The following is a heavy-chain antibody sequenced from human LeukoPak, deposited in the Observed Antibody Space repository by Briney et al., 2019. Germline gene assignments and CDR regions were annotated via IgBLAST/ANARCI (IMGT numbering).Heavy chain of an antibody. CDR1: GFTFSSYS. V-gene: IGHV3-21*01. Sequence: GGSLRLSCAASGFTFSSYSMSWVRQPPGKGLERVSSISSSSRYIYYADSVKGRFTISRDNAKNSLYLQMNSLRAEDTAVYYCARVSYSGYFIDSWGQGTLVTISS. J-gene: IGHJ4*02. CDR3: ARVSYSGYFIDS. D-gene: IGHD5-12*01. CDR2: ISSSSRYI.